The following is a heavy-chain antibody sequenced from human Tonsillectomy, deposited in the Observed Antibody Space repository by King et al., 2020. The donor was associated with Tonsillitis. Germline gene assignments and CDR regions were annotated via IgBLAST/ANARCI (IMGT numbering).Heavy chain of an antibody. CDR2: IYHSGST. D-gene: IGHD1-26*01. CDR3: ARDQLGPRYGGWFDP. V-gene: IGHV4-38-2*02. CDR1: GYSISSGYY. J-gene: IGHJ5*02. Sequence: QLQESGPGLVKPSETLSLTCAVSGYSISSGYYWGWIRQPPGKGLEWIGSIYHSGSTYYNPSLKSRVTISVDTSKNQFSLKLSSVTAADTAVDYCARDQLGPRYGGWFDPWGQGTLVSASS.